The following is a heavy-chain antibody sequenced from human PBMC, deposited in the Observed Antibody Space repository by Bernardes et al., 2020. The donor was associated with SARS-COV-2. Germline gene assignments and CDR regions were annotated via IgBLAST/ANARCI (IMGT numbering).Heavy chain of an antibody. D-gene: IGHD3-22*01. V-gene: IGHV3-66*01. Sequence: GGSLRLSCAASGFTVCSNYMSWVRQAPGKALEWVSVIYSGGSTYYADSVKGRFTISRDNSKNTLYLQMNSLRAEDTAVYYCARVPTYYYDSSGYPPNDAFDIWGQGTMVTVSS. J-gene: IGHJ3*02. CDR2: IYSGGST. CDR3: ARVPTYYYDSSGYPPNDAFDI. CDR1: GFTVCSNY.